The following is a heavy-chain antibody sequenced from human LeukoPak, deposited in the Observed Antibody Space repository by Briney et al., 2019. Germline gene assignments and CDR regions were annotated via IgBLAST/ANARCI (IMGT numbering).Heavy chain of an antibody. CDR3: ARGSCGGDCYSGDDAFDI. Sequence: ASVKVSCKASGYTFTSYYMHWVRQAPGQGLEWMGIINPSGGSTSYAQKFQGRVTMTRDTSTSTVYMELSSLRSEDTAVYYCARGSCGGDCYSGDDAFDIWGQGTMVTVSS. J-gene: IGHJ3*02. D-gene: IGHD2-21*02. CDR2: INPSGGST. V-gene: IGHV1-46*01. CDR1: GYTFTSYY.